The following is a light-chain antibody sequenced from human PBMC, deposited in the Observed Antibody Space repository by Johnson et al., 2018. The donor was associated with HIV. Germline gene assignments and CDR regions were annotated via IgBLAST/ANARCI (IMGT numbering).Light chain of an antibody. J-gene: IGLJ1*01. Sequence: QSMLTQPPSVSAAPGQKLTISCSGSSSNIGNNYVSWYQQLPGTAPKLLIYDNNKRPSGIPDRFSGSKSGPSATLDITGLQTGDEADYYCGTWDSSLSQGVFGTGTKVTVL. CDR1: SSNIGNNY. V-gene: IGLV1-51*01. CDR3: GTWDSSLSQGV. CDR2: DNN.